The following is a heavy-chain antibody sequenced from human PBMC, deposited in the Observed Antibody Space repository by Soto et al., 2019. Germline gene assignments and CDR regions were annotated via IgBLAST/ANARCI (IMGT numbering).Heavy chain of an antibody. CDR2: IYYSGST. CDR1: GASMSSGGYY. Sequence: SETLSLTCTVSGASMSSGGYYWTWIRQSPGKGLEWIGYIYYSGSTYYNPSLESRVAISLDTSRSQFSLTLHSVTAADTAIYYCARALWGPAGHINWFDPWGQGTLVTVSS. D-gene: IGHD2-2*01. CDR3: ARALWGPAGHINWFDP. J-gene: IGHJ5*02. V-gene: IGHV4-31*03.